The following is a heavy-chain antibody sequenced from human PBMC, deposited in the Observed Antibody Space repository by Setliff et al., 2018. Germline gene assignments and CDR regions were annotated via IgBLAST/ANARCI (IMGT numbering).Heavy chain of an antibody. D-gene: IGHD6-13*01. CDR3: ARDEGSSYFYGMDV. J-gene: IGHJ6*02. Sequence: LSLTCTVSGGSISSSSYYWGWIRQPPGKGLEWIGSIYYSGSTYYNPSLKSRVTISVDTSKNQFALKLSSVTAADTAVYYCARDEGSSYFYGMDVWGQGTTVTVSS. CDR2: IYYSGST. V-gene: IGHV4-39*06. CDR1: GGSISSSSYY.